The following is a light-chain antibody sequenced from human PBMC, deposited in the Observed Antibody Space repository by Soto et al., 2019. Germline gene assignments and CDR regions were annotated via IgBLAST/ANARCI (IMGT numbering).Light chain of an antibody. CDR1: GSNFGSNP. CDR3: AAWAASLGVWL. V-gene: IGLV1-44*01. Sequence: QSVLTQPPSASGTPGQRVTISCSGSGSNFGSNPVNWYQQLPGTAPKLLIYSNDQRPSGVPDRFSGSKSGTSASLAISWLQSEDEADYYCAAWAASLGVWLFGGGTKLTVL. CDR2: SND. J-gene: IGLJ3*02.